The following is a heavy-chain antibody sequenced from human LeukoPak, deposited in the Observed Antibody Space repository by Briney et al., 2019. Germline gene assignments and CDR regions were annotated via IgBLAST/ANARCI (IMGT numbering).Heavy chain of an antibody. CDR1: GGSISSGGYY. D-gene: IGHD5-12*01. Sequence: PSETLSLTCTVSGGSISSGGYYWSWIRQHPGKGLEWIGYIYYSGSTYYNPSLKSRVAISVDTSKNQFSLKLSSVTAADTAVYYCARQSGESDWFDPWGQGTLVTVSS. V-gene: IGHV4-31*03. CDR2: IYYSGST. J-gene: IGHJ5*02. CDR3: ARQSGESDWFDP.